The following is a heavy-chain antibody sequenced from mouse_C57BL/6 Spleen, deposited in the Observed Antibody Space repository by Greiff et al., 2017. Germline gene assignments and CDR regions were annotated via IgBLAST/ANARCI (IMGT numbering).Heavy chain of an antibody. V-gene: IGHV5-9-1*02. CDR1: GFTFSSYA. Sequence: DVMLVESGEGLVKPGGSLKLSCAASGFTFSSYAMSWVRQTPEKRLEWVAYISSGGDYIYYADTVKGRFTISRDNARNTLYLQMSSLKSEDTAMYYCTRDGSSFYYAMDYWGQGTSVTVSS. D-gene: IGHD1-1*01. CDR3: TRDGSSFYYAMDY. CDR2: ISSGGDYI. J-gene: IGHJ4*01.